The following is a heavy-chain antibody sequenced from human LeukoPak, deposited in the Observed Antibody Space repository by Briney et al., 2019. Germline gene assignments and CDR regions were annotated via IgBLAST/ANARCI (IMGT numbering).Heavy chain of an antibody. CDR2: MYSSGSS. Sequence: SETLSLTCTVSGGSVSNSYWTWIRQSAGKGLEWIGRMYSSGSSNYNPSLKSRTTMSVDTSKNEFSLKLTSVTAADTAVYYCARGGSYFYDYYMDVWGQGATVSVYS. J-gene: IGHJ6*03. CDR1: GGSVSNSY. D-gene: IGHD1-26*01. CDR3: ARGGSYFYDYYMDV. V-gene: IGHV4-4*07.